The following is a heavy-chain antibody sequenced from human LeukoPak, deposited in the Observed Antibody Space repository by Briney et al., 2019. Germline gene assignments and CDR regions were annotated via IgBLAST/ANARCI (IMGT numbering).Heavy chain of an antibody. Sequence: SETLSLTCTVSGGSISSYYWSWIRQPPGKGLEWIGYIYYSGSTNCNPSLKSRVTISVDTSRNQFSLKLSSVTAADTAVYYCARGGRGTVDYWGQGTLVTVSS. CDR2: IYYSGST. CDR1: GGSISSYY. J-gene: IGHJ4*02. V-gene: IGHV4-59*01. CDR3: ARGGRGTVDY. D-gene: IGHD3-16*01.